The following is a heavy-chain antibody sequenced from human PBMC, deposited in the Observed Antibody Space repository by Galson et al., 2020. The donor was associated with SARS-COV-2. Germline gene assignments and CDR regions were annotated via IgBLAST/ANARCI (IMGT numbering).Heavy chain of an antibody. D-gene: IGHD2-15*01. J-gene: IGHJ4*02. CDR1: GGYFSGYY. V-gene: IGHV4-34*01. CDR2: ITPSGST. CDR3: AREENFFLVVAATRMCYFDY. Sequence: SETLSLTCAVYGGYFSGYYWSWTRPPPGKGLEWIGEITPSGSTNHNPSLKRRDTTSVDTSKNHFSLKLSAVTAADTAVYYCAREENFFLVVAATRMCYFDYWGRGTLATVSS.